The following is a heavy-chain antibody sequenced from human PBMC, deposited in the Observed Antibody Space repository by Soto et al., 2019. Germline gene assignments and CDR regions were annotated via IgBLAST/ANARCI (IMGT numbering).Heavy chain of an antibody. J-gene: IGHJ4*02. CDR3: AKARGRIEGTDY. CDR1: GFTFSSYA. D-gene: IGHD1-26*01. V-gene: IGHV3-23*01. Sequence: GGSLRLSCAASGFTFSSYAMIWVRQAPGKGLEWVSAISGSGGSTYYADSVKGRFTISRDNSKNTLYLQMNSLRAEDTAVYYWAKARGRIEGTDYWGQGTLVTVSS. CDR2: ISGSGGST.